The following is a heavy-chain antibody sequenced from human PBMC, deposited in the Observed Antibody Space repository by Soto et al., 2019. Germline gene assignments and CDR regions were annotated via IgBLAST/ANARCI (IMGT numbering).Heavy chain of an antibody. D-gene: IGHD6-13*01. CDR3: AREYTSSGYFDF. CDR2: IYYSGST. Sequence: QVQLQESGPGLVKPSQTLSLTCTVSGDSISSGPYYWSWIRQHPGKGLEWIAYIYYSGSTYYNPSLKSRGTISVDTSKNPFSLKLSSVTAADTAVYYCAREYTSSGYFDFWGQGTLVTVSS. J-gene: IGHJ4*02. CDR1: GDSISSGPYY. V-gene: IGHV4-31*03.